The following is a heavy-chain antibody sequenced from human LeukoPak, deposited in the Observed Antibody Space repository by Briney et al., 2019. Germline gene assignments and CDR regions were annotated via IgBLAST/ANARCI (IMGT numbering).Heavy chain of an antibody. CDR3: ARATYYDILTGYSSDAFDI. CDR2: INPSGGST. CDR1: GYTFTSYY. J-gene: IGHJ3*02. Sequence: ASVKVSCKASGYTFTSYYMHWVRQAPGQGLEWTGIINPSGGSTSYAQKFQGRVTMTRDTSTSTVYMELSSLRSEDTAVYYCARATYYDILTGYSSDAFDIWGQGTMVTVSS. V-gene: IGHV1-46*01. D-gene: IGHD3-9*01.